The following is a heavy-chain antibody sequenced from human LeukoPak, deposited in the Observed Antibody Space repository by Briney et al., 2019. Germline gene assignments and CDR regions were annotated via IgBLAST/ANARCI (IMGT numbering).Heavy chain of an antibody. CDR2: IYYSGST. D-gene: IGHD3-10*01. CDR3: ARDSLWFGELTFDY. V-gene: IGHV4-31*03. Sequence: SETLSLTCTVSGGSISNGGYYWSWIRQHPGKGLEWIGYIYYSGSTYHNPSLKSRVTISVDTSKNQFSLKLSSMTAADTAVYYCARDSLWFGELTFDYWGQGTLVTVSS. J-gene: IGHJ4*02. CDR1: GGSISNGGYY.